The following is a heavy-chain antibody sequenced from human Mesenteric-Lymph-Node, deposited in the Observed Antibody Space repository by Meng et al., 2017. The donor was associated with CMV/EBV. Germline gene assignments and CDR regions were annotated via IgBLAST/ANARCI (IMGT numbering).Heavy chain of an antibody. Sequence: LSLTCAASGFPFSSYAMHWVRQAPGEGLEWVTVISDDGSSKYYTDSVKGRFSVSRDNSRNTLYLQMNSLRAEDTAVYYCARSKNYWGQGTLVTVSS. V-gene: IGHV3-30*04. CDR3: ARSKNY. J-gene: IGHJ4*02. CDR1: GFPFSSYA. CDR2: ISDDGSSK.